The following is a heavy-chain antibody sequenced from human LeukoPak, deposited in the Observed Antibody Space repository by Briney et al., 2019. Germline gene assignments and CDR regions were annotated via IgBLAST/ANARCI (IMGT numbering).Heavy chain of an antibody. CDR3: AKVFQGPPNPSVTTDAFDI. CDR1: GFTFSSYA. J-gene: IGHJ3*02. Sequence: PGGSLRLSCAASGFTFSSYAMSWVRQAPGKGLEWVSAISGSGGSTYYADSVRGRFTISRDNSKNTLYLQMNSLRAEDTAVYYCAKVFQGPPNPSVTTDAFDIWGQGTMVTVSS. D-gene: IGHD1-14*01. CDR2: ISGSGGST. V-gene: IGHV3-23*01.